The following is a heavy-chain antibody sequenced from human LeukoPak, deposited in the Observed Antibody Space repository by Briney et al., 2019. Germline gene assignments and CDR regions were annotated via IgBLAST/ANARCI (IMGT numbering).Heavy chain of an antibody. D-gene: IGHD6-13*01. CDR2: MSNDGSNK. CDR1: GFTFSSYG. V-gene: IGHV3-30*18. Sequence: PGGSLRLSCAASGFTFSSYGMHGVRQAPGKGLEGVAGMSNDGSNKYYADSVKGRSTVSRDNSKNTLYLQMNSLRAEDTATYYCVKSGIAAAGQRGYFDYWGQGTLVTVSS. J-gene: IGHJ4*02. CDR3: VKSGIAAAGQRGYFDY.